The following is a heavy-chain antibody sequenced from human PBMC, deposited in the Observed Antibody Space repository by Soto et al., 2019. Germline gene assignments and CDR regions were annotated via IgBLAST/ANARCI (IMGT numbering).Heavy chain of an antibody. CDR3: ARDLDGSGSYYTNY. J-gene: IGHJ4*02. D-gene: IGHD3-10*01. Sequence: ASVKVSCKTSGYTFSSIGISWVRQAPGQGLEWMGWISPHKDNTYYAQRLQGRVTMTTDTSTSTAYMELRSLRSDHTAVYFCARDLDGSGSYYTNYWGQGTLVTVSS. V-gene: IGHV1-18*01. CDR1: GYTFSSIG. CDR2: ISPHKDNT.